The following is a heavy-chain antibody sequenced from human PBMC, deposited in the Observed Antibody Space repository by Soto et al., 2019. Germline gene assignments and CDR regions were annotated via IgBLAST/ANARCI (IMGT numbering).Heavy chain of an antibody. D-gene: IGHD2-2*01. V-gene: IGHV3-23*01. CDR3: AKANNVVVVPAAGF. CDR1: GFTFSSYA. CDR2: ISGSGGST. J-gene: IGHJ4*02. Sequence: PGGSLRLSCAASGFTFSSYAMSWVRQAPGKGLEWVSAISGSGGSTYYADSVKGRFTISRDNSKNTLYLQMNSLRAEDTAVYYCAKANNVVVVPAAGFWGQGTLVTVSS.